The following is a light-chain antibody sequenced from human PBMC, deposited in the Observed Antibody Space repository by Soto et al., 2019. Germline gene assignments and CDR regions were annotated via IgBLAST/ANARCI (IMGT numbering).Light chain of an antibody. CDR1: QSVSISY. CDR3: QQYGSSPGT. J-gene: IGKJ1*01. Sequence: EIVLTQSPGTLSLSPGERATLSCRASQSVSISYLAWYQQKPGQAPRLLIYGASSRATGIPDRFGGSGSGTDFTLTISRLEPEDFAVYYCQQYGSSPGTFGQGTKVEIK. CDR2: GAS. V-gene: IGKV3-20*01.